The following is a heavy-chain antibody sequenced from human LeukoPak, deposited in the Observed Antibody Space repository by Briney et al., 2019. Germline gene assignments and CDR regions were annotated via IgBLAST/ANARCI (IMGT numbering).Heavy chain of an antibody. D-gene: IGHD3-10*01. J-gene: IGHJ3*02. CDR1: GYSFTVYY. Sequence: ASVKVFCKTSGYSFTVYYMHGVREAPGQGREWMRWINPNSGGTSSAQKFQGRVTMTRDTSITTVYTEVSCLTSDDTAVYYCARTGEYSGSGPSWAFDIWGQGTMVTVSS. CDR3: ARTGEYSGSGPSWAFDI. V-gene: IGHV1-2*02. CDR2: INPNSGGT.